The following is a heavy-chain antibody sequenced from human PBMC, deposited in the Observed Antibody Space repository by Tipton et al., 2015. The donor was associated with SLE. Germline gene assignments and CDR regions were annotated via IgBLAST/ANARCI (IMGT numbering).Heavy chain of an antibody. CDR1: VGSISSSSYY. CDR2: IYYSGST. CDR3: GGVGGELFDY. D-gene: IGHD3-10*01. Sequence: TLSLTCTVSVGSISSSSYYWGWIRQPPGKGLEWIGSIYYSGSTYYNPSLKSRVTISVDTSKNQFSLKLSSVTAADPAGYYCGGVGGELFDYWGQGTLVTVSS. J-gene: IGHJ4*02. V-gene: IGHV4-39*01.